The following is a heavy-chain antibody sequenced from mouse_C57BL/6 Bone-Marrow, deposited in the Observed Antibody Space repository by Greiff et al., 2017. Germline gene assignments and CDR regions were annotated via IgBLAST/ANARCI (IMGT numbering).Heavy chain of an antibody. CDR2: IDPSDSET. CDR1: GYTFTSYW. CDR3: ARESYYSHLFAY. J-gene: IGHJ3*01. V-gene: IGHV1-52*01. D-gene: IGHD2-12*01. Sequence: QVQLQQSGAELVRPGSSVKLSCKASGYTFTSYWMHWVKQRPIQGLEWIGNIDPSDSETHYNQKFKDKATLTVDKSSSTAYMQLSSLTSEDSAVYYCARESYYSHLFAYWGQGTLVTVSA.